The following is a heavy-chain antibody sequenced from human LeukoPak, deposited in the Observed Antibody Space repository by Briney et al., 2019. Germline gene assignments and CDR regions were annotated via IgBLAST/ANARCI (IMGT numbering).Heavy chain of an antibody. CDR1: GGTFSSYA. D-gene: IGHD4-23*01. CDR3: ARDSSYGGYFQH. Sequence: SVKVSCKASGGTFSSYAISWVRQAPGQGLEWMGGIIPIFGTANYAQKFQGRVTITADESTSTAYMELSSPRSEDTAVYYCARDSSYGGYFQHWGQGTLVTVSS. CDR2: IIPIFGTA. V-gene: IGHV1-69*13. J-gene: IGHJ1*01.